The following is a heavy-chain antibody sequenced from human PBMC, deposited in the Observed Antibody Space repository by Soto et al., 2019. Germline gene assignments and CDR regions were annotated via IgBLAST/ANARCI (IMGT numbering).Heavy chain of an antibody. V-gene: IGHV1-69*02. J-gene: IGHJ5*02. D-gene: IGHD2-2*01. CDR3: ARGPGIVVVPAATNWFDP. Sequence: SVKVSCKASGGTFSSYTISWVRQAPGQGLEWMGRIIPILGIANYAQKFQGRVTITADKSTSTAYMELSSLRSGDTAVYYCARGPGIVVVPAATNWFDPWGQGTLVTVSS. CDR2: IIPILGIA. CDR1: GGTFSSYT.